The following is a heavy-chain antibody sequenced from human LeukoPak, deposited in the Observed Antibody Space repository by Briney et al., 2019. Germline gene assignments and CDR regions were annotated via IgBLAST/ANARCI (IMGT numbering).Heavy chain of an antibody. J-gene: IGHJ4*02. V-gene: IGHV3-7*01. CDR3: ARNGWHGSGSYETAYYFDY. CDR2: IKQDGSEK. CDR1: GFTFSSYW. Sequence: GGSLRLSCAASGFTFSSYWMSWVRQAPGKGLEWVANIKQDGSEKYYVDSVKGRFTISRDNAKNSLYLQMNSLRAEDTAVYYCARNGWHGSGSYETAYYFDYWGQGTLVTVSS. D-gene: IGHD3-10*01.